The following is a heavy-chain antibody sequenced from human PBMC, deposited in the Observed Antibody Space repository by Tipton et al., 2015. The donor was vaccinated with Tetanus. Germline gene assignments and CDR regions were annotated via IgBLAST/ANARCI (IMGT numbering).Heavy chain of an antibody. Sequence: TLSLTCTVSGGSITKDYWSWIRQSPGKTLEWIGYISHSGSPNYNPSLKSRATVSVDTSKNQFSLDLTSVTAADTGVYYCAGSQWLDGFIFDYWARDPSSPSP. CDR2: ISHSGSP. CDR1: GGSITKDY. J-gene: IGHJ4*02. V-gene: IGHV4-59*01. CDR3: AGSQWLDGFIFDY. D-gene: IGHD6-19*01.